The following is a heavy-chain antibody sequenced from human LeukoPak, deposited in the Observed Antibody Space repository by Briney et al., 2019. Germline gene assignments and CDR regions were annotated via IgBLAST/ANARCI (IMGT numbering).Heavy chain of an antibody. CDR2: IYYSGST. J-gene: IGHJ6*03. V-gene: IGHV4-39*01. Sequence: PSETLSLTCTVSGGSISSSSYYWGWIRQPPGKGLEWIGSIYYSGSTYYNPSLKSRFTISVDTSKNQFSLKLSSVTAADTAVYYCARPSVGYSSGWYDYYYYMDVWGKGTTVTVSS. D-gene: IGHD6-19*01. CDR1: GGSISSSSYY. CDR3: ARPSVGYSSGWYDYYYYMDV.